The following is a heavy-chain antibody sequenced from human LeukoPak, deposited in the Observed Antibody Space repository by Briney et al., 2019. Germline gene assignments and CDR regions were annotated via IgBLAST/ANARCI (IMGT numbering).Heavy chain of an antibody. CDR1: GYTFSNYG. V-gene: IGHV1-69*13. D-gene: IGHD4/OR15-4a*01. CDR3: ARVLASQGALFDY. CDR2: IIPIFGTA. J-gene: IGHJ4*02. Sequence: ASVKVSCKASGYTFSNYGISWVRQAPGQGLEWMGGIIPIFGTANYAQKFQGRVTITADESTSTAYMELSSLRSEDTAVYYCARVLASQGALFDYWGQGTLVTVSS.